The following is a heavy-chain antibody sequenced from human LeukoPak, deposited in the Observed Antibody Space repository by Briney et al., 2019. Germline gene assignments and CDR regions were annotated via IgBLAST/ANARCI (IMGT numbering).Heavy chain of an antibody. J-gene: IGHJ4*02. CDR3: ARADYFGSGTYFDY. CDR1: GYIFNRYW. CDR2: IYPGDSDT. Sequence: GESLKISCKGSGYIFNRYWIGWVRQMPGRGLEWMGIIYPGDSDTRYSPSFQGQVTISADKSISTAYLQWGSLKASDTAMYLCARADYFGSGTYFDYWGQGALVTVSS. V-gene: IGHV5-51*01. D-gene: IGHD3-10*01.